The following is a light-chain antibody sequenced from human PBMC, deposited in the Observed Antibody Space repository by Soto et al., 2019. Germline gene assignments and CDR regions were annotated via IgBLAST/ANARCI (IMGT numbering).Light chain of an antibody. J-gene: IGKJ3*01. CDR2: AAS. CDR3: QQYVRSLPIT. CDR1: QSVGSDY. V-gene: IGKV3-20*01. Sequence: DIVLTQSPGTLSLSPGERATLSCRASQSVGSDYLAWYQQKPGQARRLVIYAASTRATGIPDRFRGSGSGTDFNLTISRLEPEDFAVYYCQQYVRSLPITFGPGTKVDIK.